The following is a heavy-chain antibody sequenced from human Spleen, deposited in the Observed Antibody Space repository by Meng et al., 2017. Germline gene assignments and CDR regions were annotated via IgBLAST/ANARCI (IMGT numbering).Heavy chain of an antibody. D-gene: IGHD1/OR15-1a*01. V-gene: IGHV4-61*02. J-gene: IGHJ3*01. CDR3: ARGLEQKKDAFDF. Sequence: TLSLTCTVSGGSTSSGSYSWSWLRQPAGKGLEWIGRIYTSGSTNYNPSLKSRITISADTSKNQFSPKIVSVTVADTALYYCARGLEQKKDAFDFWGQGTMVTVSS. CDR1: GGSTSSGSYS. CDR2: IYTSGST.